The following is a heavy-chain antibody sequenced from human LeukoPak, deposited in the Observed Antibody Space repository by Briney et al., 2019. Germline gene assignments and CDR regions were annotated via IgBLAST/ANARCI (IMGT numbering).Heavy chain of an antibody. Sequence: PGGSLRLSCAASGFTSSSYSMNWVRQAPGKGLEWVSSISSSSSYIYYADSVKGRFTISRDNAKNSLYLQMNSLRAEDTAVYYCARDRGGAVTTFDYWGQGTLVTVSS. CDR2: ISSSSSYI. CDR1: GFTSSSYS. V-gene: IGHV3-21*01. J-gene: IGHJ4*02. D-gene: IGHD4-17*01. CDR3: ARDRGGAVTTFDY.